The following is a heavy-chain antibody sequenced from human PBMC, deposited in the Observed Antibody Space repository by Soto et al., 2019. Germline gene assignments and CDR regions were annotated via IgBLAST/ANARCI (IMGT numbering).Heavy chain of an antibody. CDR3: AKADYGDYAFDY. Sequence: EVQLLESGGGLVQPGGSLRLSCAASGFTFSTYVMSWVRQAPGKGLEWVSAISGSGASTYYADSVKGRFTISRDISKNTLYLQMNSLRAEDTAIYYCAKADYGDYAFDYWGQGTLVTVSS. CDR1: GFTFSTYV. D-gene: IGHD4-17*01. V-gene: IGHV3-23*01. CDR2: ISGSGAST. J-gene: IGHJ4*02.